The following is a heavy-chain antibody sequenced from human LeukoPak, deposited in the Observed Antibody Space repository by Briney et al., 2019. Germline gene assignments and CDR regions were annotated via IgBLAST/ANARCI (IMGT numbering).Heavy chain of an antibody. D-gene: IGHD3-10*01. CDR1: GGSIRSSTYY. Sequence: SETLSLTCTVSGGSIRSSTYYWGWIRQPPGKGLEWIGSIYYSGSTYYNPSLKSRITISVDTSKNQFSLKLSSVTAADTAVYYCVKLYSGTRPPDYWGQGTLVTVSS. CDR2: IYYSGST. CDR3: VKLYSGTRPPDY. V-gene: IGHV4-39*01. J-gene: IGHJ4*02.